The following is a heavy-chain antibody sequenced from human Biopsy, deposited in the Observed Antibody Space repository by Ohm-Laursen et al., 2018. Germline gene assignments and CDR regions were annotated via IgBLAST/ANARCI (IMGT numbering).Heavy chain of an antibody. J-gene: IGHJ4*02. Sequence: SVKASCKASAGTFINYAISWVRQPPGHGLEWMGGIIPMFGTANYAQMFQGRVTISADESTSTCYMELSSLTTEDTAIYYCARGPHSGSHSCFDYWGRGTLVTVSS. D-gene: IGHD1-26*01. CDR2: IIPMFGTA. V-gene: IGHV1-69*13. CDR3: ARGPHSGSHSCFDY. CDR1: AGTFINYA.